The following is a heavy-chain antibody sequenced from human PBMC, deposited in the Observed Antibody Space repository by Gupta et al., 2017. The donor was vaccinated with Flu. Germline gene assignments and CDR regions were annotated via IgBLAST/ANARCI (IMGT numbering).Heavy chain of an antibody. CDR3: ASHYRSYYASGSYLDV. J-gene: IGHJ6*03. CDR1: GGSISSSGYY. CDR2: IYYSGNT. D-gene: IGHD3-10*01. V-gene: IGHV4-39*02. Sequence: QLQLQESGPGLVKPSETLTLTCTVSGGSISSSGYYWGWIRQPPGKRLEWIGNIYYSGNTYYNPSLESRVTISVDTSKNHFSLKLNSVTAADTAVYYCASHYRSYYASGSYLDVWGKGTTVTVSS.